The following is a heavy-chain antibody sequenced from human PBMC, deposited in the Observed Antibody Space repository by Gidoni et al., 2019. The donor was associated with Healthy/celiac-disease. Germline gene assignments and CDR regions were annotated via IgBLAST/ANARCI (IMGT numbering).Heavy chain of an antibody. Sequence: QVKPQQSGAGPLKPSETLSLTCAAYGGSFSGYYWSWIRPPPGQGLEWIGEINHRGSTHYKPSLKSRVTISVDTSKHQFSRKLSSVTAADTAVYYCARRLVRTVTTRPFQHWGQGTLVTVSS. J-gene: IGHJ1*01. CDR1: GGSFSGYY. CDR3: ARRLVRTVTTRPFQH. V-gene: IGHV4-34*01. CDR2: INHRGST. D-gene: IGHD3-10*01.